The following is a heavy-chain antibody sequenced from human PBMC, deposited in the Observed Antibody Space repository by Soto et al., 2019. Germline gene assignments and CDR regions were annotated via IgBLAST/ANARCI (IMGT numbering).Heavy chain of an antibody. Sequence: GGSLRLSCAASGFTFSSYGMHWVRQAPGKGLEWVAVIWYDGSNKYYADSVKGRFTISRDNSKNTLYLQMNSLRAEDTAVYYCARDLGHCSGGSCYHWFDPWRHGTLVTAPS. CDR3: ARDLGHCSGGSCYHWFDP. D-gene: IGHD2-15*01. CDR1: GFTFSSYG. J-gene: IGHJ5*02. V-gene: IGHV3-33*01. CDR2: IWYDGSNK.